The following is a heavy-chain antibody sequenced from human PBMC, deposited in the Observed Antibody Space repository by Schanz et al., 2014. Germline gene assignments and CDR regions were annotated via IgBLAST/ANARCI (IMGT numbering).Heavy chain of an antibody. D-gene: IGHD1-1*01. Sequence: EVHLLESGGGLVQPGGSLRLSCAASGFSFGTYAINWVRQAPGKGLEWVSGITGASDHIDYAESVKGRFTISRDNSKNTLYLQMDSLRAEDTAVYFCAKKVPAYNPFDSWGQGTLVTVSS. CDR3: AKKVPAYNPFDS. J-gene: IGHJ4*02. CDR1: GFSFGTYA. CDR2: ITGASDHI. V-gene: IGHV3-23*01.